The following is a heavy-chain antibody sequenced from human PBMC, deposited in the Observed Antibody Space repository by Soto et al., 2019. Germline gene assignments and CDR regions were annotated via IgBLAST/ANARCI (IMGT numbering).Heavy chain of an antibody. CDR1: GGSFSGYY. Sequence: PSETLSLTCAVYGGSFSGYYWSWIRQPPGKGLESIGEINHSGCTNXNPSLKSRVTISVDTSKNQFSLKLSSVTAADTAVYYCARGLELDGMDVWGQGTTVTVS. CDR2: INHSGCT. J-gene: IGHJ6*02. CDR3: ARGLELDGMDV. D-gene: IGHD3-10*01. V-gene: IGHV4-34*01.